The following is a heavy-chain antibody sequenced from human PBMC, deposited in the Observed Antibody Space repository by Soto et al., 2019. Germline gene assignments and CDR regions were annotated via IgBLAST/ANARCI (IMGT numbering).Heavy chain of an antibody. CDR1: GFTFNNYA. Sequence: GGSLRLSCEASGFTFNNYAMTWVRQTPGRGLQWVSTISGSGSSTFYADSVRGRFTISRDNSKNTLYLQMNSLRAEDTALYYCAKEKIASTVADFFDYWGQGTLVTVSS. J-gene: IGHJ4*02. V-gene: IGHV3-23*01. CDR2: ISGSGSST. CDR3: AKEKIASTVADFFDY. D-gene: IGHD6-19*01.